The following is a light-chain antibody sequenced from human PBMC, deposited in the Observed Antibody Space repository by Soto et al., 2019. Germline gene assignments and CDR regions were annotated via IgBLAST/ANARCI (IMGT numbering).Light chain of an antibody. Sequence: QTVVTQEPSFSVSPGGTGTLTCGFSSGSVSTSHFPNWYQQTPGQPPRTRIDGTKTRSSGVPDRFSGSILGIRAALTITGAQADDESDDYCVLYVGSGIWVFGGGTKVTVL. V-gene: IGLV8-61*01. CDR3: VLYVGSGIWV. CDR1: SGSVSTSHF. J-gene: IGLJ3*02. CDR2: GTK.